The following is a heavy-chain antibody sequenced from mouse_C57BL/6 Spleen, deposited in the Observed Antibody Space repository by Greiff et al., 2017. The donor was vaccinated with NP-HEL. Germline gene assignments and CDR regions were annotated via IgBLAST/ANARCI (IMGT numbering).Heavy chain of an antibody. CDR2: IRLKSDNYAT. D-gene: IGHD2-14*01. J-gene: IGHJ4*01. CDR1: GFTFSNYW. CDR3: TGRVGTTSAMDY. V-gene: IGHV6-3*01. Sequence: LQQSGGGLVQPGGSMKLSCVASGFTFSNYWMNWVRQSPEKGLEWVAQIRLKSDNYATHYAESVKGRFTISRDDSKSSVYLQMNNLSAEDTGIYYCTGRVGTTSAMDYWGQGTSVTVSS.